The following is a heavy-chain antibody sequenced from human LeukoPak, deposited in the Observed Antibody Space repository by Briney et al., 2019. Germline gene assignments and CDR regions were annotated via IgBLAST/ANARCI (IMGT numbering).Heavy chain of an antibody. Sequence: GGSLRLSCAASGFTFSSYAMSWVRQAPGKGLEWVSAISGSGGSTYYADSVKGRFTISRDNSKNKLYLQMISLRAEDTAVYYCAKAGITIFGSVSDYWGQGTLVTVSS. CDR3: AKAGITIFGSVSDY. J-gene: IGHJ4*02. CDR2: ISGSGGST. D-gene: IGHD3-3*01. V-gene: IGHV3-23*01. CDR1: GFTFSSYA.